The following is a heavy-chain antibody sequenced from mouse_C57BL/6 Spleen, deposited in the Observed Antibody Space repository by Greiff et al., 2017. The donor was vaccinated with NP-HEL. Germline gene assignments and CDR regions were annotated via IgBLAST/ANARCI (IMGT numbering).Heavy chain of an antibody. Sequence: QVQLQQPGAELVKPGASVKMSCKASGYTFTSYWITWVKQRPGQGLEWIGDIYPGSGSTNYNEKFKSKATLTVDTSSSTAYMQLSSLTSEDSAVYYCARLTTVVDYFDYWGQGTTLTVSS. D-gene: IGHD1-1*01. V-gene: IGHV1-55*01. CDR3: ARLTTVVDYFDY. CDR2: IYPGSGST. J-gene: IGHJ2*01. CDR1: GYTFTSYW.